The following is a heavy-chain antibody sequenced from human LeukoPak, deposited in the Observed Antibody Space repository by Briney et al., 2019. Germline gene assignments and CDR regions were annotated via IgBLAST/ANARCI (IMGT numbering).Heavy chain of an antibody. CDR2: ISSNGGST. D-gene: IGHD3/OR15-3a*01. V-gene: IGHV3-64D*09. Sequence: GGSLRLSCSASGFTLSSYAMHWVRQAPGKGLEYVSAISSNGGSTYYADSVKGRFTISRDNSKNTLYLQMSSLRAEDTAVYYCAKDAGRVHMMFGLVIEGYHDYWGQGTLVTVSS. CDR3: AKDAGRVHMMFGLVIEGYHDY. CDR1: GFTLSSYA. J-gene: IGHJ4*02.